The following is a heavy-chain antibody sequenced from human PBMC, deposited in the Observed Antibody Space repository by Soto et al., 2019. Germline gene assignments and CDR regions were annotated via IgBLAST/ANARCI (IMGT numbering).Heavy chain of an antibody. Sequence: QVQLVESGGGVVQPGRSLRLSCAASGFTFSSYGMHWVRQAPGKGLEWVAVISYDGSNKYYADSVKGRSTISRDNSKNTLYLQMNSLRAEDTAVYYCAKDGGSSSWYSGYFDYWGQGTLVTVSS. V-gene: IGHV3-30*18. CDR3: AKDGGSSSWYSGYFDY. J-gene: IGHJ4*02. CDR1: GFTFSSYG. CDR2: ISYDGSNK. D-gene: IGHD6-13*01.